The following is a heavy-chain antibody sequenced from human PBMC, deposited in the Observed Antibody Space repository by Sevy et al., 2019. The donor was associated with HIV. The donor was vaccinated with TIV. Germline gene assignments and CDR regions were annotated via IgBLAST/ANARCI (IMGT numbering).Heavy chain of an antibody. CDR2: IYSGGST. Sequence: GGSLRLSCAASGFTFNTHAMTWVRQAPGKGLEWVSVIYSGGSTYYADSVKGRFTISRDNSKNTLYLQMNSLRAEDTAVYYCARARLYDFFHYYGMDVWGQGTTVTVSS. D-gene: IGHD3-3*01. CDR3: ARARLYDFFHYYGMDV. J-gene: IGHJ6*02. V-gene: IGHV3-53*01. CDR1: GFTFNTHA.